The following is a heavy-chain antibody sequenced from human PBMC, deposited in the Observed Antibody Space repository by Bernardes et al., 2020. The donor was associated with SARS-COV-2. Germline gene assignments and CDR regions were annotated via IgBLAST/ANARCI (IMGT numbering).Heavy chain of an antibody. CDR2: IAYDGSNH. Sequence: GGSLRLSCAASGFTFRHYGMHWVRQAPGKGLEWVAVIAYDGSNHYYADSVKGRFTISRDNSKNTLYLEMNSLGAEDTALYYCARLGYCNGSRCYSYYGMDVWGQGTTVTVSS. CDR1: GFTFRHYG. V-gene: IGHV3-30*03. J-gene: IGHJ6*02. D-gene: IGHD2-2*01. CDR3: ARLGYCNGSRCYSYYGMDV.